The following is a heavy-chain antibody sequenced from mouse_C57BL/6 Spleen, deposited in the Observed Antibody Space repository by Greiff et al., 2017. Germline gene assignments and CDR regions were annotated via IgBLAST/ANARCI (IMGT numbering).Heavy chain of an antibody. CDR1: GYTFTSYW. D-gene: IGHD2-1*01. J-gene: IGHJ2*01. Sequence: VQLQQPGAELVKPGASVKVSCKASGYTFTSYWMHWVKQRPGQGLEWIGRIHPTASDTTYNQKFKGKATLTVDKSSSTAYMQLSSLTSEDSAVYYCARYYGHYLFDYWGQGTPLTVSS. CDR2: IHPTASDT. CDR3: ARYYGHYLFDY. V-gene: IGHV1-74*01.